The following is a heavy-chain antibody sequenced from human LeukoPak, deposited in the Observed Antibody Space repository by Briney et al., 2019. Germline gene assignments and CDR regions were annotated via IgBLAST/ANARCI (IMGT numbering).Heavy chain of an antibody. CDR3: ARGGTSMDV. CDR1: GFTFSNYG. J-gene: IGHJ6*03. D-gene: IGHD1-1*01. Sequence: GGSLRLSCAASGFTFSNYGIHWVRQAPGKGLEWVTFIRYDGTNKYYADSVKGRSTISRDNSKNTLYLQMSNLKFEDTAVYFCARGGTSMDVWSKGTTVTVSS. V-gene: IGHV3-30*02. CDR2: IRYDGTNK.